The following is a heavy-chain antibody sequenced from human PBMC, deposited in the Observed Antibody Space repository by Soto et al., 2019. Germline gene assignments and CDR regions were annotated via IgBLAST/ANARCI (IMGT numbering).Heavy chain of an antibody. CDR3: ARETLWGSSWSPNYYYYGMDV. D-gene: IGHD6-13*01. Sequence: PVGSLRLSCAASGFTFSDYYMSWIRQAPGKGLEWVSYISSSGSTIYYADSVKGRFTISRDNAKNSLYLQMNSLRAEDTAVYYCARETLWGSSWSPNYYYYGMDVWGQGTTVTVSS. CDR1: GFTFSDYY. V-gene: IGHV3-11*01. J-gene: IGHJ6*02. CDR2: ISSSGSTI.